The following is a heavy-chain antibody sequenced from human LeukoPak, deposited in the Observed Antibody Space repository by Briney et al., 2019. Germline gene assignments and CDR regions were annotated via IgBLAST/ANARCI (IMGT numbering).Heavy chain of an antibody. J-gene: IGHJ4*02. CDR2: MNPNSGNT. CDR1: GYTFTSYD. D-gene: IGHD1-7*01. V-gene: IGHV1-8*01. CDR3: ATRAQNYGAFDY. Sequence: GASVKVSCKASGYTFTSYDINWVRQATGQGLEWMGWMNPNSGNTGYAQKFQGRVTMTRNTSISTAYMELSSLRSEDTAVYYCATRAQNYGAFDYWGQGTLATVSS.